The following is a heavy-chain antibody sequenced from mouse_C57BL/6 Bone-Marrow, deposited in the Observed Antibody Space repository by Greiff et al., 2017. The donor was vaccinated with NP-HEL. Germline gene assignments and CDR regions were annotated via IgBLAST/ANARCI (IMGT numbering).Heavy chain of an antibody. J-gene: IGHJ2*01. V-gene: IGHV5-6*02. CDR1: GFTFSSYG. Sequence: EVKLVESGGDLVKPGGSLKLSCAASGFTFSSYGMSWVRQTPDKRLEWVATISSGGSYTYYPDSLKGRFTLSRDKSTNTLYLQMSSLTSEDTAVYYCARRRRLPSYYFDYWGQGTTLTVSS. CDR3: ARRRRLPSYYFDY. D-gene: IGHD3-2*02. CDR2: ISSGGSYT.